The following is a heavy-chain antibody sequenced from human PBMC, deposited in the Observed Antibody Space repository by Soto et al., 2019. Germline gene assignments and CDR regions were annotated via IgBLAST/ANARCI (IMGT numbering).Heavy chain of an antibody. J-gene: IGHJ6*03. V-gene: IGHV3-53*04. D-gene: IGHD3-3*01. CDR1: GFTVSSNY. Sequence: GGSLRLSCAASGFTVSSNYMSWVRQAPGKGLEWVSVIYSGGSTYYADSVKGRFTISRHNSKNTLYLQMNSLRAEDTAVYYCAREVRFLEWLAHAGRSQQRYYYYMDVWGKGTTVTVSS. CDR3: AREVRFLEWLAHAGRSQQRYYYYMDV. CDR2: IYSGGST.